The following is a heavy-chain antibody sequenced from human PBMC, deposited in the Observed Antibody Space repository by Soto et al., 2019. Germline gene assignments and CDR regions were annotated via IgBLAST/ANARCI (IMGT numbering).Heavy chain of an antibody. CDR1: GFTFSSYS. D-gene: IGHD3-3*01. Sequence: GSLRLSCAASGFTFSSYSVNWVRQAPGKGLEWVACIKSKTDGGTTDYAAPVKGRFTISRDDSKNTLYLQMNSLKTEDTAVYYCTTAVYYDFWSGYYKFYYYYGMDVWGQGTTVTVSS. CDR3: TTAVYYDFWSGYYKFYYYYGMDV. CDR2: IKSKTDGGTT. J-gene: IGHJ6*02. V-gene: IGHV3-15*07.